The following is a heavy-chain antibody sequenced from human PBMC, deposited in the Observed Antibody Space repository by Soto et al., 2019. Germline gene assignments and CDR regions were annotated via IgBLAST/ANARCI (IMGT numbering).Heavy chain of an antibody. D-gene: IGHD1-7*01. V-gene: IGHV4-38-2*02. CDR1: GYSINSDDY. CDR3: ASRDPGTSVDF. J-gene: IGHJ4*02. CDR2: IYRTGST. Sequence: SETLSLTCTVSGYSINSDDYWGWIRQPPGQGLEWIGEIYRTGSTNYNPSLKSRVTISLDKSENQFSLKVTSLTAADTAVYYCASRDPGTSVDFWGQGILVTVSS.